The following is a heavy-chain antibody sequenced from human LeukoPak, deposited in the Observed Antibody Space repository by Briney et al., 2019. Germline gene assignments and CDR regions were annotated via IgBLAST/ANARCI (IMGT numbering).Heavy chain of an antibody. D-gene: IGHD3-16*02. CDR2: IKGKGDGGTT. Sequence: GGSLRLSCAASGFSLSAAWMKWVRQAPGKGLEWIGRIKGKGDGGTTDYAAPVKGRFSISRDDSTNTLFLQMSSLQTEDTGIYYCSLYRDSGGRPKRYGNWGQGTLVTVSS. CDR3: SLYRDSGGRPKRYGN. J-gene: IGHJ4*02. V-gene: IGHV3-15*01. CDR1: GFSLSAAW.